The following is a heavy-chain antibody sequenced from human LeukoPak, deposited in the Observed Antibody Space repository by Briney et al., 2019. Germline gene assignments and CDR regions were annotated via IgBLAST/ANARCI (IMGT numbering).Heavy chain of an antibody. J-gene: IGHJ3*02. CDR2: INPDCGGT. Sequence: ASVKVSCKTSGYTFTGYYIQWVRQAPGQGLEWMGYINPDCGGTNYAREFQGRVTMTRDTSISTAYMELNRLRSDDTAVYYCARGEMITFGGVIVISTFDIWGQGTMVTVS. CDR1: GYTFTGYY. V-gene: IGHV1-2*02. CDR3: ARGEMITFGGVIVISTFDI. D-gene: IGHD3-16*02.